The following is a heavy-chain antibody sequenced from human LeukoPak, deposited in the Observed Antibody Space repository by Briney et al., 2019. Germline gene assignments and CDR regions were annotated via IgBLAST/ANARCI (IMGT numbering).Heavy chain of an antibody. CDR3: ARTYYDSSGYHFDY. V-gene: IGHV4-4*07. Sequence: SETLSLTCTVSGGSISSYYWSWIRQPAGKGLEWIGRIHTSGSTNYNPSLKSRVTMSVDTSKNQFSLKLSSVTAADTAVYYCARTYYDSSGYHFDYWGQGTLVTVSS. J-gene: IGHJ4*02. CDR1: GGSISSYY. CDR2: IHTSGST. D-gene: IGHD3-22*01.